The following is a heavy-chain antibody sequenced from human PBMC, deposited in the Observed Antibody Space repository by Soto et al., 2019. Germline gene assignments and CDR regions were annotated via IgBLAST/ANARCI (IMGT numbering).Heavy chain of an antibody. CDR1: GGFFSGYY. CDR2: INHSGST. J-gene: IGHJ5*02. Sequence: PSETLSLTCAVYGGFFSGYYWSWIRQPPGKGLEWIGEINHSGSTNYNPSLKSRVTISVDTSKNQFSLKLSSVTAADTAVYYCARGLARLLWFGDPPRRFWFDPWGQGTLVTVSS. CDR3: ARGLARLLWFGDPPRRFWFDP. V-gene: IGHV4-34*01. D-gene: IGHD3-10*01.